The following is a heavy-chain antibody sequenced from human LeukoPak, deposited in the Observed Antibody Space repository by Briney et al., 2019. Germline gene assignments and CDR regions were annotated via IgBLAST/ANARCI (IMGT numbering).Heavy chain of an antibody. Sequence: PVGSLRLSCAAPGFTFSSYGMHLVSQAPRKGLGWVADKWYDGSTKYYADSVKGRFTISTDNSKNTLYLQMNSLTPEDTAVYYCARDELSYSSDHLDYLGQGTLVTVFS. J-gene: IGHJ4*02. CDR1: GFTFSSYG. CDR2: KWYDGSTK. V-gene: IGHV3-33*01. D-gene: IGHD6-25*01. CDR3: ARDELSYSSDHLDY.